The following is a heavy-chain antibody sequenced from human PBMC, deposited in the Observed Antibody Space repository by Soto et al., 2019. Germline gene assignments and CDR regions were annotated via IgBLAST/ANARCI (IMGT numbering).Heavy chain of an antibody. J-gene: IGHJ3*01. Sequence: QVQLQESGPGLVKPSGTLSLTCAVSGGSIITSNWWTWVRQPPGKGLEWIGETIHIGTANYNPSLKSRVTISMDKSKKQLSMKLFSVTAAETDMYNCVRLGQGAPTVTTGAAFDVWGQGTMVTVSS. CDR1: GGSIITSNW. D-gene: IGHD4-17*01. V-gene: IGHV4-4*02. CDR2: TIHIGTA. CDR3: VRLGQGAPTVTTGAAFDV.